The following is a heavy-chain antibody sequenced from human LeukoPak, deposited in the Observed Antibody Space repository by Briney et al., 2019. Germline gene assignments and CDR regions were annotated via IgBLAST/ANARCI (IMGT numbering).Heavy chain of an antibody. J-gene: IGHJ4*02. CDR2: ISKDGYNT. D-gene: IGHD4-17*01. CDR3: ARNDYGTYYFDY. Sequence: SGGSLRLSCAASGFTFSDAWMSWVRQAPGKGLEWVAIISKDGYNTDYADSVKGRFTISRDNSKNTLYLQMNSLRVEDTALYYCARNDYGTYYFDYWGQGTLVTVSS. CDR1: GFTFSDAW. V-gene: IGHV3-30-3*01.